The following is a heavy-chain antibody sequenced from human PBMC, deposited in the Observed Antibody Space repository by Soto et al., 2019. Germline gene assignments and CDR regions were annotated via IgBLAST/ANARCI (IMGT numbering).Heavy chain of an antibody. CDR3: ARDGSGPGNAAYYYYNMDV. V-gene: IGHV3-74*01. J-gene: IGHJ6*03. Sequence: EVQLVESGGGLVQPGGSLRLSCAASGFIFSNSWMHWVRQAPGKGLVWVSRINSDGSSTDYVDSVKGRFTISRDNAKNTLYLQKNRLRAEDTALYYCARDGSGPGNAAYYYYNMDVWGKGTTVTVSS. D-gene: IGHD3-3*01. CDR1: GFIFSNSW. CDR2: INSDGSST.